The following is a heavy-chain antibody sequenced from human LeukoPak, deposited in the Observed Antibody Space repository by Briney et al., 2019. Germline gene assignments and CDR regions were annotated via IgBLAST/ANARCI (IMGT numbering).Heavy chain of an antibody. J-gene: IGHJ6*03. Sequence: SETLSLTCAVYGGSFSGYYWSWIRQPPGKGLEWIGEINHSGSTNYNPSLKSRVTISVDTSKNQFSLKLSSVTAADTAVYYCARGGTGNIVVVPAAPANYMDVWGKGTTVTVSS. CDR2: INHSGST. V-gene: IGHV4-34*01. CDR3: ARGGTGNIVVVPAAPANYMDV. CDR1: GGSFSGYY. D-gene: IGHD2-2*01.